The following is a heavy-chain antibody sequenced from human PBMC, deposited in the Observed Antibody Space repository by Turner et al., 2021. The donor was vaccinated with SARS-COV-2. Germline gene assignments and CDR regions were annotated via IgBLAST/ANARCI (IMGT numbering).Heavy chain of an antibody. CDR2: ISGNGVYT. CDR1: GITFSRYA. V-gene: IGHV3-23*01. CDR3: LSVDDPRFNSDWGWFDP. D-gene: IGHD7-27*01. J-gene: IGHJ5*02. Sequence: EVQFLESGGGLVEPGGSLRISCGASGITFSRYAMGWVRQAPGKGLEYVSSISGNGVYTFYAGSGRGRFTIYRDNPKNTLYLEMNGLRPGDTAVYYCLSVDDPRFNSDWGWFDPWGQGTLVTVSS.